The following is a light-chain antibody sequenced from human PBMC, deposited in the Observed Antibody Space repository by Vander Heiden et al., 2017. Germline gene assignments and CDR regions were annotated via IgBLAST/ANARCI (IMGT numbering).Light chain of an antibody. V-gene: IGKV1-39*01. CDR1: QSISSY. J-gene: IGKJ2*01. CDR3: QQSYSTPGYT. CDR2: AAS. Sequence: DIQLTQSPSSLSASVGDRVTITCRASQSISSYLNWYQQKPGKAPKLLIYAASSLQSGVPSRFSGSGSGTDFTPTISSLQPEDFATYYCQQSYSTPGYTFGQGTKLEIK.